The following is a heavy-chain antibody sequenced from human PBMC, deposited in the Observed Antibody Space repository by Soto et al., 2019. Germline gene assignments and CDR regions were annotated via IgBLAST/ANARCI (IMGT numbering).Heavy chain of an antibody. J-gene: IGHJ4*02. CDR3: ARWNWQQLAFDY. CDR1: GGNCVGFG. Sequence: VFQRLSCAAAGGNCVGFGVRCVRQDTGKGLEWVSGIGSAGDPYYAGSVKGRFTISRENAKNSLYLQMNSLRAGDTAVYYCARWNWQQLAFDYWGQGTLVTVSS. CDR2: IGSAGDP. D-gene: IGHD6-13*01. V-gene: IGHV3-13*05.